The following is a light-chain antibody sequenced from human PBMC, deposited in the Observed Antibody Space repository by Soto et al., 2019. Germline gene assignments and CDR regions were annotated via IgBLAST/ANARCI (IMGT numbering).Light chain of an antibody. Sequence: DIQMTQSPSTLSASVGDRVTITCRASRSINSWLAWYQQRPGKAPNLLIYKASSLQSGVPSRFSGSGSGTEFTLTISSLQPDDFATYYCQHYHNYPWTFGQGTKVEIK. CDR1: RSINSW. CDR3: QHYHNYPWT. V-gene: IGKV1-5*03. CDR2: KAS. J-gene: IGKJ1*01.